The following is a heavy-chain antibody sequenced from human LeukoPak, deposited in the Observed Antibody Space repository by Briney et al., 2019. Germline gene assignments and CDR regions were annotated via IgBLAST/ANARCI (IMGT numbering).Heavy chain of an antibody. V-gene: IGHV3-7*01. CDR2: IKQDGSEK. Sequence: GGSLRLSCAASGFTFSSYWMSWVRQAPGKGLEWVANIKQDGSEKYYVDSVKGRFTISRDNAKNSLYLQMNSLRAEDTAVYYCARDLEDSSGWYLDYWGQGTLVTVSS. CDR1: GFTFSSYW. J-gene: IGHJ4*02. D-gene: IGHD6-19*01. CDR3: ARDLEDSSGWYLDY.